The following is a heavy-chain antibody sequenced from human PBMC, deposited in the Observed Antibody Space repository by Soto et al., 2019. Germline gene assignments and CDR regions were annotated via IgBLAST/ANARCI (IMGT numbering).Heavy chain of an antibody. V-gene: IGHV3-30*09. CDR1: GFTYTDFA. CDR3: GRRAWDSYYAIDV. CDR2: ISYDGSDK. Sequence: VQLVESVGGEVQPGRSLRLSCAASGFTYTDFALHWVRQAPGKGLEWVAIISYDGSDKYYADSVKGRFAISRDNPKNTLYLEMNSLRPEDTAVYFSGRRAWDSYYAIDVWGQGTTLTVFS. J-gene: IGHJ6*02. D-gene: IGHD3-22*01.